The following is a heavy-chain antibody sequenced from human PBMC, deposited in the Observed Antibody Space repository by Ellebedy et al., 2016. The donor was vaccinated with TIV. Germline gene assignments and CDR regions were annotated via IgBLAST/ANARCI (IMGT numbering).Heavy chain of an antibody. CDR2: ISYDGSNK. Sequence: GESLKISXAASGFTFSSYAMHWVRQAPGKGLEWVAVISYDGSNKYYADSVKGRFTISRDNSKNTLYLQMNSLRAEDAAVYYCARDGYYSGGMDVWGQGTTVTVSS. V-gene: IGHV3-30*04. D-gene: IGHD3-22*01. CDR3: ARDGYYSGGMDV. J-gene: IGHJ6*02. CDR1: GFTFSSYA.